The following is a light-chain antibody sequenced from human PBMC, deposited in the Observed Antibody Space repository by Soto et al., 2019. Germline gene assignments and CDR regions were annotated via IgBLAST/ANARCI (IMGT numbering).Light chain of an antibody. CDR2: DAS. CDR1: QSISSGF. J-gene: IGKJ4*01. CDR3: QQYGSSPLT. Sequence: IVFTQSPSALSLSPGERATLSCRASQSISSGFLAWYQQKPGQAPRLLIYDASSRATGIPDRFSGGGSGTDFTLTISRLEPEDFAVYYCQQYGSSPLTFGGGTKVDI. V-gene: IGKV3-20*01.